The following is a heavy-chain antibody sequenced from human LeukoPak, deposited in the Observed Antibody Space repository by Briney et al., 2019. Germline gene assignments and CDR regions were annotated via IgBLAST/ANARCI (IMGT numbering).Heavy chain of an antibody. CDR3: ARENDYGDYVMDY. V-gene: IGHV3-21*01. D-gene: IGHD4-17*01. Sequence: PGGSLRLSCAASGFTFSSYSMNWVRQAPGKGLEWVSSISSSSSYIYYADSVKGRFTISRDNAKNPLYLQMNSLRAEDTAVYCCARENDYGDYVMDYWGQGALVTVSS. J-gene: IGHJ4*02. CDR2: ISSSSSYI. CDR1: GFTFSSYS.